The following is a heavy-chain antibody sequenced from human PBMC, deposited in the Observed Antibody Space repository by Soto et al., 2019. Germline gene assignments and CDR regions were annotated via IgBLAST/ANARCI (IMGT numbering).Heavy chain of an antibody. CDR3: AREPLSHYDSSGYVGY. V-gene: IGHV1-46*01. CDR1: GYTFTSYY. CDR2: INPSGGST. Sequence: ASVKVSCKASGYTFTSYYMHWVRQAPGQGLEWMGIINPSGGSTSYAQKSPGRVTMTRDTSTSTVYMELSSLRSEDTAVYYCAREPLSHYDSSGYVGYWGQGTLVTVS. D-gene: IGHD3-22*01. J-gene: IGHJ4*02.